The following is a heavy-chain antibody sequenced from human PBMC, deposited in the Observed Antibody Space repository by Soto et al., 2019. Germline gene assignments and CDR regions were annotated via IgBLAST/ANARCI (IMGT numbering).Heavy chain of an antibody. CDR1: GYSFTNFW. CDR3: ARLRAQYSSNWYGGWFDP. V-gene: IGHV5-51*01. CDR2: IYPGDSDT. D-gene: IGHD6-13*01. J-gene: IGHJ5*02. Sequence: GESLKISCKGSGYSFTNFWIGWVRQVPGKGLEWMGIIYPGDSDTRYSPSFQGQVTLSADKSISTAYLQWSSLKASDTAMYYCARLRAQYSSNWYGGWFDPWGQGTLVTVSS.